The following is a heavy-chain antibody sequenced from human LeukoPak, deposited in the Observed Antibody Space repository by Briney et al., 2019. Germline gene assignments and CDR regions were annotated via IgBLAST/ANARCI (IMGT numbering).Heavy chain of an antibody. CDR2: IRHSGSA. CDR1: GGSFSGYC. D-gene: IGHD3-10*01. V-gene: IGHV4-34*01. Sequence: KSSETLSLTCAVNGGSFSGYCWSWIRQPPGKGLECIGEIRHSGSANYNPSLKSRVTISVDTSKNQFSLNLSSVTAADTAVYYCARGAPLLGSARGVAVWFDPWGQGTLVTVSS. CDR3: ARGAPLLGSARGVAVWFDP. J-gene: IGHJ5*02.